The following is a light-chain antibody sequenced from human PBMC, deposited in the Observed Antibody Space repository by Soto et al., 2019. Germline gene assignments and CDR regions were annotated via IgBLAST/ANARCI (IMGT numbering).Light chain of an antibody. CDR2: GAS. J-gene: IGKJ2*01. CDR1: QSVSSSY. V-gene: IGKV3-20*01. CDR3: QQYGISPRRYM. Sequence: EIVLTQSPGTLSLSPGERATLSCRASQSVSSSYLAWYQQKPGQAPRLLIYGASNRATGIPDRFSGSGSGTDFTVNISRLEREDFAVYYCQQYGISPRRYMFGQGTKLEI.